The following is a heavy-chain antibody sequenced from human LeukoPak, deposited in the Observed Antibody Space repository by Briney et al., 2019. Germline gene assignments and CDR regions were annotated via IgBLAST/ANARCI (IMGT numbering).Heavy chain of an antibody. Sequence: GGSLRLSCAASGFTFSSYAMHWVRQAPGKGLEWVAVISYDGSNKYYADSVKGRFTISRDNSKNTLYLQMNSLRAEDTAVYYCARDPKRGYSGYGLYWGQGTLVTVSS. V-gene: IGHV3-30-3*01. D-gene: IGHD5-12*01. J-gene: IGHJ4*02. CDR1: GFTFSSYA. CDR3: ARDPKRGYSGYGLY. CDR2: ISYDGSNK.